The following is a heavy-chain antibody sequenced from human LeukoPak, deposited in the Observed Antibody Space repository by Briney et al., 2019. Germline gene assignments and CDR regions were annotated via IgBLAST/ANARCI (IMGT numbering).Heavy chain of an antibody. V-gene: IGHV3-23*01. CDR1: GFTFSSYA. Sequence: GGSLRLSCAASGFTFSSYAMSWVRQVPGKGLEWVSVISGSGDNTYYADSVKGRFTISRDNSKNMLYLQMNSLRAEDTAVYYCAKDHGSGWFYFDYWGQGTLVTVSS. CDR2: ISGSGDNT. CDR3: AKDHGSGWFYFDY. D-gene: IGHD6-19*01. J-gene: IGHJ4*02.